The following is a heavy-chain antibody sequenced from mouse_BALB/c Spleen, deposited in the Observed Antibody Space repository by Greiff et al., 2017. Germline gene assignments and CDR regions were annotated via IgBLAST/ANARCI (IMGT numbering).Heavy chain of an antibody. D-gene: IGHD2-10*01. CDR3: ARTYYGNGYFDV. CDR2: INPSTGYT. V-gene: IGHV1-7*01. J-gene: IGHJ1*01. CDR1: GYTFTSYW. Sequence: VQLQQSGAELAKPGASVKMSCKASGYTFTSYWMHWVKQRPGQGLEWIGYINPSTGYTEYNQKFKDKATLTADKSSSTAYMQLSSLTSEDSAVYCSARTYYGNGYFDVWGAGTTVTVSS.